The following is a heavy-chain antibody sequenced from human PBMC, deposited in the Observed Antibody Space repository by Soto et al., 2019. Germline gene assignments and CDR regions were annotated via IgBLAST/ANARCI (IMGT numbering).Heavy chain of an antibody. V-gene: IGHV5-51*01. CDR2: IFPGDSDT. D-gene: IGHD5-12*01. Sequence: GESLKISCGASGYSFPGFWIGWVRQMPGKGLEWMGIIFPGDSDTRYSPSFQGQVTISADKSISTAYLQWSSLKASDTAMYYCARRGAGYNYDFWGQGTLVTVSS. CDR3: ARRGAGYNYDF. J-gene: IGHJ4*02. CDR1: GYSFPGFW.